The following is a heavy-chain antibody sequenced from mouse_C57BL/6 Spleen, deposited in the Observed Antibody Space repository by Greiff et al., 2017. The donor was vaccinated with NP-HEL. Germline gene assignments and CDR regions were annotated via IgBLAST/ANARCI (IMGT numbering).Heavy chain of an antibody. CDR2: ISSGSSTI. D-gene: IGHD1-1*01. CDR3: ARIYYYGVLDWYFDV. Sequence: EVQRVESGGGLVKPGGSLKLSCAASGFTFSDYGMHWVRQAPEKGLEWVAYISSGSSTIYYADSVKGRFTISRDNSKNTLFHHMTCLESEYTAMDYCARIYYYGVLDWYFDVWGTMTTVTVSS. J-gene: IGHJ1*03. CDR1: GFTFSDYG. V-gene: IGHV5-17*01.